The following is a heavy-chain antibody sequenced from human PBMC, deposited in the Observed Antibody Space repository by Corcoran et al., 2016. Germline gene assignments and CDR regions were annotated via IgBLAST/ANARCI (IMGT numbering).Heavy chain of an antibody. Sequence: QVQLQESGPGLVKPSETLSLTCTVSGGSISSYYWSWIRQPPGKGLEWIGYIYYSGSTNNNPSLKSRVTISVDTSKNQFSLKLSSVTAADTAVYYCAREDGRDGSRGNDWGQGTLVTVSS. V-gene: IGHV4-59*01. CDR1: GGSISSYY. J-gene: IGHJ4*02. CDR3: AREDGRDGSRGND. CDR2: IYYSGST. D-gene: IGHD3-10*01.